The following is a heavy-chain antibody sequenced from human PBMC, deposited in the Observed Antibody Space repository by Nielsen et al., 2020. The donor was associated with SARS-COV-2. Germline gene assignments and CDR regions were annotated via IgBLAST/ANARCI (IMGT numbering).Heavy chain of an antibody. Sequence: ASVKVSCKASGYTFTTYAIIWVRQAPGQGLEWMGWINTNTRNPTYAQGFTGRFVFSLDTSVSTAYLQISSLKADDTAVYYCARARATIFGLVMSYGMDVWGQGTTVAVSS. CDR2: INTNTRNP. CDR3: ARARATIFGLVMSYGMDV. V-gene: IGHV7-4-1*02. D-gene: IGHD3/OR15-3a*01. CDR1: GYTFTTYA. J-gene: IGHJ6*02.